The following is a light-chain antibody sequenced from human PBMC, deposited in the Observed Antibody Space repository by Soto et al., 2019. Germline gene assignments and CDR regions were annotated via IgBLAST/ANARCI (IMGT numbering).Light chain of an antibody. J-gene: IGLJ3*02. CDR1: SSNIGSNY. V-gene: IGLV1-47*02. CDR2: NNN. CDR3: AAWDDSLSGQV. Sequence: QSVLTQPPSASATPGQMVTISCSGNSSNIGSNYVYWYQQIPGTAPKLLIFNNNQRPSGVPDRFSGSKSGTSASLAISGLRSGDEADYHCAAWDDSLSGQVFGGATKLTVL.